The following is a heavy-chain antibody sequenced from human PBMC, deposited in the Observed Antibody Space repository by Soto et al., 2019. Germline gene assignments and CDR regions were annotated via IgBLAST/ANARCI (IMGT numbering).Heavy chain of an antibody. CDR2: ISWNSAKI. V-gene: IGHV3-9*01. CDR3: AKDAGATRHYSDH. CDR1: GFTFDDYA. J-gene: IGHJ4*02. D-gene: IGHD5-12*01. Sequence: PGGSLRLSCAASGFTFDDYAMHWVRQAPGKGLEWVSGISWNSAKIGYADSVKGRFTISRDNANNSLYLQMNSLRGEDTALYYCAKDAGATRHYSDHWGQGTLVTVSS.